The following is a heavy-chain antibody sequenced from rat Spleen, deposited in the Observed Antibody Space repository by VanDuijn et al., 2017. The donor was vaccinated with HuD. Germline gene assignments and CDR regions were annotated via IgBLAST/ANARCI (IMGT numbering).Heavy chain of an antibody. V-gene: IGHV5S13*01. CDR2: IISGGDNT. D-gene: IGHD1-12*02. Sequence: EVQLVEAGGGLVQPGRSMKLSCAASGFTFSNYGMAWVRQAPTKGLEWIASIISGGDNTYYRDSVKGRFTISRDNAKNTQYLQMESLRSEDTATYYCTRAVGYLLPYYFDYWGQGVMVTVSS. CDR3: TRAVGYLLPYYFDY. CDR1: GFTFSNYG. J-gene: IGHJ2*01.